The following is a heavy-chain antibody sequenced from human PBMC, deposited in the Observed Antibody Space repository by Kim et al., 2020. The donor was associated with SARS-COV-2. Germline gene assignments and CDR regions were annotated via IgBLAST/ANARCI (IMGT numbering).Heavy chain of an antibody. D-gene: IGHD3-10*01. V-gene: IGHV3-23*01. CDR2: ISGSGGST. CDR3: AKGGITMVQVHWYFDL. CDR1: GFTFSSYA. Sequence: GGSLRLSCAASGFTFSSYAMSWVRQAPGKGLEWVSAISGSGGSTYYADSVKGRFTISRDNSKNTLYLQMNSLRAEDTALYYCAKGGITMVQVHWYFDLWGRGTLVTVSS. J-gene: IGHJ2*01.